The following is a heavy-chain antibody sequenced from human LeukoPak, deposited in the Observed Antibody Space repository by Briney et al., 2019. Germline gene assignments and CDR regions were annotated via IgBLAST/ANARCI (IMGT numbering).Heavy chain of an antibody. CDR1: GYTFTSYG. Sequence: ASVKVSCKASGYTFTSYGISWVRQAPGQGLEWMGWISAYNGNTNYAQKLQGRVTMTRDTSISTAYMELSSLRSDDTAVYYCAREVLAKNYGMDVWGQGTTVTVSS. J-gene: IGHJ6*02. D-gene: IGHD2-8*02. CDR2: ISAYNGNT. CDR3: AREVLAKNYGMDV. V-gene: IGHV1-18*01.